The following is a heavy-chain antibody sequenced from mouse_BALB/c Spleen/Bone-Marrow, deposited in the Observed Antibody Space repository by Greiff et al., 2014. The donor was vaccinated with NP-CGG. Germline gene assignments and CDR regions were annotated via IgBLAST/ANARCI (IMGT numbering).Heavy chain of an antibody. CDR3: ACYEGPAWFAS. J-gene: IGHJ3*01. D-gene: IGHD2-3*01. CDR1: GYSLTTYR. Sequence: VRLSCKASGYSLTTYRIYWVKQRPGQCLDWMGEINHSNGRTNYTEKFKRNTKLAVDKYSIPAWLQLRRLSSEDSAVFYFACYEGPAWFASWGQGNLVLVSA. CDR2: INHSNGRT. V-gene: IGHV1S81*02.